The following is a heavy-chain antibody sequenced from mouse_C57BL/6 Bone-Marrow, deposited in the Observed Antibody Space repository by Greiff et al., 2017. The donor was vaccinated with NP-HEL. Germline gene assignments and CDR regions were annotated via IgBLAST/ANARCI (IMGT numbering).Heavy chain of an antibody. CDR3: ARSENTTVVARAY. CDR1: GYTFTSYG. Sequence: QVQLQQSGAELARPGASVKLSCKASGYTFTSYGISWVKQRTGQGLEWIGEIYPRSGNTYYNEKFKGKATLTADKSSSTAYMELRSLTSEDSAVYFCARSENTTVVARAYWGQGTLVTVSA. V-gene: IGHV1-81*01. CDR2: IYPRSGNT. J-gene: IGHJ3*01. D-gene: IGHD1-1*01.